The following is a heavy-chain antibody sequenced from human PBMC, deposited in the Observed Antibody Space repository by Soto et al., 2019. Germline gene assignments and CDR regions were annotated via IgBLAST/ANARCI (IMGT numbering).Heavy chain of an antibody. CDR2: VNSEGSDT. CDR1: GFTFSNYW. CDR3: ASRRRWHPVDL. D-gene: IGHD4-17*01. Sequence: EVLLVESGGGLVQPGGSLRLSCAASGFTFSNYWMHWVRRAPGQGLVWVARVNSEGSDTMYADSVKGRFTISRDNAKNTLHRQTIGRRAEYTGVHCCASRRRWHPVDLWGQGALGSVSA. V-gene: IGHV3-74*03. J-gene: IGHJ5*02.